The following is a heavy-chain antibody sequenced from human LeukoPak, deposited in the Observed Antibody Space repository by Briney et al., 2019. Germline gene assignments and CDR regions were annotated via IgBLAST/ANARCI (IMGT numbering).Heavy chain of an antibody. CDR2: ISYDGSNK. D-gene: IGHD6-13*01. Sequence: GGSLRLSCAASGLTFNSYGMHWVRQAPGKGLEWVAVISYDGSNKYYADSVKGRFTISRDNSKNTLYLQMNSLRAEDTAVYYCAKIIGVQQQLVDYWGQGTLVTVSS. V-gene: IGHV3-30*18. CDR3: AKIIGVQQQLVDY. J-gene: IGHJ4*02. CDR1: GLTFNSYG.